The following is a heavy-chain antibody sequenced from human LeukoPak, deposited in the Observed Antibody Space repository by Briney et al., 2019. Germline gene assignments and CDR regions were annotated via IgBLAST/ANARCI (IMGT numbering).Heavy chain of an antibody. Sequence: GGSLRPSCAASGFSFSRYWMTWVRQLPGKGPEWVANIRQDESERYFADSVKGRFTISRDNAKKSVYLHMSSLRAEDTALYYCARLSAYYYGSYFYYYMDVWGKGTTVTVSS. CDR2: IRQDESER. J-gene: IGHJ6*03. V-gene: IGHV3-7*01. D-gene: IGHD3-10*01. CDR3: ARLSAYYYGSYFYYYMDV. CDR1: GFSFSRYW.